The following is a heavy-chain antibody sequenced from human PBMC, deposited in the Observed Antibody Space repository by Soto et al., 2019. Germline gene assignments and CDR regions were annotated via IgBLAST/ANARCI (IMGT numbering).Heavy chain of an antibody. CDR2: IYYSGST. D-gene: IGHD4-17*01. Sequence: SETLSLTCTVSGDSISSYYWSWIRQPPGKGLEWIGYIYYSGSTNYNPSLKSRVTISIDTSKNKFSLKLSSVTAADTAVYYCARSNGDYGDYWGQGTLVTVSS. CDR1: GDSISSYY. V-gene: IGHV4-59*01. J-gene: IGHJ4*02. CDR3: ARSNGDYGDY.